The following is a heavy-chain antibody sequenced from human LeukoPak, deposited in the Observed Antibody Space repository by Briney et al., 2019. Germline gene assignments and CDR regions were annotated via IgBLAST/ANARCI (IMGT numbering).Heavy chain of an antibody. J-gene: IGHJ5*02. CDR2: IIPNFGTA. Sequence: SVKVSCKASGGTFSSYAISWVRQAPGQGLEWMGGIIPNFGTANYAQKFKGRVTITTDESTSTAYMELSSLRSEDTAVYYCARDSGGGKGGNWFDPWGQGTLVTVSS. D-gene: IGHD4-23*01. V-gene: IGHV1-69*05. CDR3: ARDSGGGKGGNWFDP. CDR1: GGTFSSYA.